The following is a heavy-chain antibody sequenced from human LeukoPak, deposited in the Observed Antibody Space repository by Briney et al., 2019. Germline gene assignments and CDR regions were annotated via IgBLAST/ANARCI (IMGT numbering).Heavy chain of an antibody. J-gene: IGHJ5*02. CDR1: GGSFSGYY. D-gene: IGHD5/OR15-5a*01. Sequence: ASETLSLTCAVYGGSFSGYYWGWIRQPPGKGLEWIGNIFHTGSTYYNPSLKSRVTISVDTSKNQFSLKLSSVTAADTAVYYCATSTYRNWFDPWGQGTLVTVSS. CDR3: ATSTYRNWFDP. V-gene: IGHV4-34*12. CDR2: IFHTGST.